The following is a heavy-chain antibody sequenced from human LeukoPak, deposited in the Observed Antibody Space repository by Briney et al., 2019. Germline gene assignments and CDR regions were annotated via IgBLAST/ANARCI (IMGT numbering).Heavy chain of an antibody. Sequence: SSETLSLTCAVYGGSFSGYYWSWIRQPPGKGLEWIGNIYYSGSTYYSPSLKSRVTISIDTSGNQFSLKLNSVTAADTAVYYCATGRSVYYFDYWGQGTLVTVSS. J-gene: IGHJ4*02. CDR3: ATGRSVYYFDY. CDR2: IYYSGST. D-gene: IGHD5/OR15-5a*01. V-gene: IGHV4-34*01. CDR1: GGSFSGYY.